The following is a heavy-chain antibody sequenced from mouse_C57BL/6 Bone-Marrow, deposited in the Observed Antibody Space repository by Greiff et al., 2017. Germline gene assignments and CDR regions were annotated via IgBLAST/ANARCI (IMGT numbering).Heavy chain of an antibody. CDR1: GFTFSSYT. CDR2: ISGGGGNT. CDR3: ARPTRGFAY. J-gene: IGHJ3*01. V-gene: IGHV5-9*01. Sequence: EVQRVESGGGLVKPGGSLKLSCAASGFTFSSYTMSWVRQTPEKRLEWVATISGGGGNTYYPDSVKGRFTISRDNAKNTLYLQMSSLRSEDTALYYCARPTRGFAYWGQGTLVTVSA. D-gene: IGHD3-1*01.